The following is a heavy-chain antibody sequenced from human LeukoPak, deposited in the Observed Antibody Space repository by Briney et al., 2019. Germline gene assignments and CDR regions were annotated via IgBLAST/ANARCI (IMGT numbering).Heavy chain of an antibody. D-gene: IGHD1-26*01. J-gene: IGHJ6*02. V-gene: IGHV1-18*01. Sequence: GASVKVSCKASGYTFTSYGISWVRQAPGQGLEWMGWISTYNGNTNYAQKLQGRVTMTTDTSTTTAYMELRSLRSDDTAVYYCARDSPLIVGARLNYYGMDVWGQGTTVTVSS. CDR1: GYTFTSYG. CDR3: ARDSPLIVGARLNYYGMDV. CDR2: ISTYNGNT.